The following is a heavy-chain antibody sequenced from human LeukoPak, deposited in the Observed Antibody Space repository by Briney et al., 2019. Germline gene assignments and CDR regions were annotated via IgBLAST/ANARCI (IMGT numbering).Heavy chain of an antibody. J-gene: IGHJ3*02. D-gene: IGHD2-15*01. Sequence: GGSLRLSCAASGFTFSSYAMSWVRQAPGKGLEWVSAISGSGGSTYYADSVKGRFTISRDNSKNTLYLQMNSLRAEDTAVYYCAKASVVVVAAYSAFDIWGQGTMVTVSS. V-gene: IGHV3-23*01. CDR1: GFTFSSYA. CDR3: AKASVVVVAAYSAFDI. CDR2: ISGSGGST.